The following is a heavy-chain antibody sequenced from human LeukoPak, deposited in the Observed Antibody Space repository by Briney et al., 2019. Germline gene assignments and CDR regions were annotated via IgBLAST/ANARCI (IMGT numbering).Heavy chain of an antibody. Sequence: GGSLRLSCAASGFNFNNYNMNWVRQAPGKGLEWVSYITLSSSTTYYADSVKGRFTISRDNAKKSLYLQMNSLRAEDTAVYYCAKEGYSRGYYSYYYMDVWGKGTTVTVSS. CDR1: GFNFNNYN. D-gene: IGHD6-13*01. CDR2: ITLSSSTT. CDR3: AKEGYSRGYYSYYYMDV. J-gene: IGHJ6*03. V-gene: IGHV3-48*01.